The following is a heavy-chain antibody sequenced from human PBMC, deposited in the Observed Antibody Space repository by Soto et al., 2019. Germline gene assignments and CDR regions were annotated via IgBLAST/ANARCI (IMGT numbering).Heavy chain of an antibody. V-gene: IGHV3-48*01. CDR3: ARNEYSYGPGAFDI. Sequence: GGSLRLSCAASGFTFSSYSMNWVRQAPGKGLEWVSYISSSSSTIYYADSVKGRFTISRDNAKNSLYLQMNSLRAEDTAVYYCARNEYSYGPGAFDIWGQGTMVTVSS. CDR2: ISSSSSTI. CDR1: GFTFSSYS. D-gene: IGHD5-18*01. J-gene: IGHJ3*02.